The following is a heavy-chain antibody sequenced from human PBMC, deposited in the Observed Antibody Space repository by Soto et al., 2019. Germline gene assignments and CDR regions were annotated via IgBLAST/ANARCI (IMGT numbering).Heavy chain of an antibody. Sequence: SETLSLTCTVSGGSISSSSYYWGWIRQPPGKGLEWIGSIYYSGSTYYNPSLKSRVTISVDTSKNQFSLKLSSVTAADTAVYYCAMDTAMEQGYWGQGTLVTVSS. CDR3: AMDTAMEQGY. CDR1: GGSISSSSYY. V-gene: IGHV4-39*01. CDR2: IYYSGST. D-gene: IGHD5-18*01. J-gene: IGHJ4*02.